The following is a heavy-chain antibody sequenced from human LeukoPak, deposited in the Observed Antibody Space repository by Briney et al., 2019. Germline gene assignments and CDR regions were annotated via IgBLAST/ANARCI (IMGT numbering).Heavy chain of an antibody. CDR1: GFTFSSYA. J-gene: IGHJ4*02. CDR3: AKTDRSSTSCYYFDY. Sequence: GGSLRLSCAASGFTFSSYAMSWVRQAPGKGREWVSALSGSGGSTYYAAAAKGRLTISRDNYKNTLYLQMNSLRAEDTAVYYCAKTDRSSTSCYYFDYWGQGTLVTVSS. D-gene: IGHD2-2*01. V-gene: IGHV3-23*01. CDR2: LSGSGGST.